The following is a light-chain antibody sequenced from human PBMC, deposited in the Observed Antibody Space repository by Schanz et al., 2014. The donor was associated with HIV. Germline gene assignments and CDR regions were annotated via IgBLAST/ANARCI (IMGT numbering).Light chain of an antibody. Sequence: QSVLAQPPSASGTPGQRVTISCSGRSSNIGSNTVNWYQQLPGTAPKLLIYSNNQRPSGVPDRISGSKSGTSSSLAISGLQSEDEADYYCSSYAGSNNLLFGVGTKLTVL. CDR1: SSNIGSNT. CDR3: SSYAGSNNLL. J-gene: IGLJ3*02. V-gene: IGLV1-44*01. CDR2: SNN.